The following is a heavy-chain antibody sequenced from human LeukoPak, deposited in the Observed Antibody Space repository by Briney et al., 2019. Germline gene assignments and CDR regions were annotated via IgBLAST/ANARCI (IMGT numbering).Heavy chain of an antibody. CDR1: GASISSYY. V-gene: IGHV4-59*01. CDR2: IYYSGST. Sequence: SETLSLTCTVSGASISSYYWSCIRQPPGKGLEWIGYIYYSGSTNYNPALKSRVTISEDTYKNQISLKLSSVTAADAAVYYCARRAGGYRAFDIWGQGTMVTVSS. J-gene: IGHJ3*02. D-gene: IGHD6-13*01. CDR3: ARRAGGYRAFDI.